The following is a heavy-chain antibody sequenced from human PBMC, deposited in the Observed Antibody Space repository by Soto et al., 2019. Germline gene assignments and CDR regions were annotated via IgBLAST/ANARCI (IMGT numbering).Heavy chain of an antibody. Sequence: QVQLVESGGGVVQPGRSLRLSCAASGFTFSSYGMHWVRQAPGKGLEWVAVISYDGSNKYYADYVKGRFTISRDNPNNPLYLQQNALRVEDTAVYYGAKDGGPHSYGSGGNYVDVGGKGTPLTVSS. J-gene: IGHJ6*03. D-gene: IGHD3-10*01. CDR2: ISYDGSNK. CDR1: GFTFSSYG. V-gene: IGHV3-30*18. CDR3: AKDGGPHSYGSGGNYVDV.